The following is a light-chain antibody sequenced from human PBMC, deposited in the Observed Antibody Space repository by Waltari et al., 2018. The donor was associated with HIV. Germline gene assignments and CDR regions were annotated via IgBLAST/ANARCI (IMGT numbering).Light chain of an antibody. CDR3: QQYYSAPFT. CDR2: WAS. V-gene: IGKV4-1*01. J-gene: IGKJ3*01. CDR1: QSLLYSSNNKNY. Sequence: DIVMTQSPASLAVSLVESATITCKSSQSLLYSSNNKNYLAWYQQRPRQPPKLLVYWASTRESGVPDRFSGSGSGTDFTLTISSLQAEDVAVYYCQQYYSAPFTFGPGTKVDIK.